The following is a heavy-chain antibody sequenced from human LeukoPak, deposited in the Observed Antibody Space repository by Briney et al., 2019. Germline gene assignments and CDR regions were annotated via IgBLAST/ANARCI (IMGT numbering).Heavy chain of an antibody. Sequence: GGSLRLSCAASGFTFSSYAMHWVRQAPGKGLEWVAVISYDGSNKYYADSVKGRFTISRDNSKNTLYLQMNSLRTEDTAVYYCARDPLGTRPGFDYWGQGTLVTVSS. V-gene: IGHV3-30*04. CDR3: ARDPLGTRPGFDY. D-gene: IGHD1-1*01. CDR2: ISYDGSNK. J-gene: IGHJ4*02. CDR1: GFTFSSYA.